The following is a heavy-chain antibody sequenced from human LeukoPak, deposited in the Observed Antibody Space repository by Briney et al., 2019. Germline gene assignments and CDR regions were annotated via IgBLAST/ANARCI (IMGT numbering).Heavy chain of an antibody. V-gene: IGHV3-23*01. CDR2: ISGSGGST. D-gene: IGHD4-11*01. CDR1: GFTFSSYA. CDR3: ARDPFYSGTGPPNY. Sequence: GGSLRLSCAASGFTFSSYAMSWVRQAPGKGLEWVSAISGSGGSTYYADSVKGRFTISRDNSKNTLYLQMNNLRAEDTAVYYCARDPFYSGTGPPNYWGQGTLVTVSS. J-gene: IGHJ4*02.